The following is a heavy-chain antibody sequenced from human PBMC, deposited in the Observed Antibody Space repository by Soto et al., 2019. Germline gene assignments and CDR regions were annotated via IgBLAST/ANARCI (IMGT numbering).Heavy chain of an antibody. Sequence: QVQLQQWGAGLLKPSETLSLTCAVYGGSFSGYYWSWIRQPPGKGLEWIGEINHSGSTNYNPSLKSRVTISVDTSKNQFSLKLSSVTAADTAVYYCARGKKTGTTVGWGATYYYYYYMDVWGKGTTVTVSS. V-gene: IGHV4-34*01. CDR3: ARGKKTGTTVGWGATYYYYYYMDV. CDR2: INHSGST. CDR1: GGSFSGYY. D-gene: IGHD1-7*01. J-gene: IGHJ6*03.